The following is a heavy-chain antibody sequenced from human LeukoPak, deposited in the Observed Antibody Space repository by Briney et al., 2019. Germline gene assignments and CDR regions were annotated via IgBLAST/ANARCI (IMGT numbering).Heavy chain of an antibody. CDR1: GGTFSSYA. CDR2: INPNSGGT. CDR3: ASMSYSGSYAVDY. Sequence: ASVKVSCKASGGTFSSYAISWVRQAPGQGLEWMGRINPNSGGTNYAQKFQGRVTMTRDTSISTAYMELSRLRSDDTAVYYCASMSYSGSYAVDYWGQGTLVTVSS. J-gene: IGHJ4*02. D-gene: IGHD1-26*01. V-gene: IGHV1-2*06.